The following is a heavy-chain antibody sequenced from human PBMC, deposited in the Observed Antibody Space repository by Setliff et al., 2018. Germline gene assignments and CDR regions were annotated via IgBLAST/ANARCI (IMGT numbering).Heavy chain of an antibody. V-gene: IGHV3-20*04. D-gene: IGHD6-19*01. CDR2: IRWNGGRT. Sequence: RPSETLSLTCAASGFTFDDYGMSWVRQAPGKGLEWVSGIRWNGGRTGYADSVKGRFTISRDNAKNSLYLQMNSLRAEDTALYYCAREGDRGWYGGGIDNWGQGTPVTVSS. CDR1: GFTFDDYG. CDR3: AREGDRGWYGGGIDN. J-gene: IGHJ4*02.